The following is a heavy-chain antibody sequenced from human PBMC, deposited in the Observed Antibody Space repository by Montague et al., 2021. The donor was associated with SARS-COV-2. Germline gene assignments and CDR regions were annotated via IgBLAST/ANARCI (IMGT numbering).Heavy chain of an antibody. Sequence: SETLSLTCSVSGASISTSTDHWAWIRQSPGKGLEWVGSFSYSDSTHYNPSLRSRVTISVDSSKNQFSLKLNSVTAADTAIYYCARQMHHVLVGVTAANWFDPWGQGTLVTVSS. D-gene: IGHD6-25*01. CDR1: GASISTSTDH. CDR3: ARQMHHVLVGVTAANWFDP. J-gene: IGHJ5*02. V-gene: IGHV4-39*01. CDR2: FSYSDST.